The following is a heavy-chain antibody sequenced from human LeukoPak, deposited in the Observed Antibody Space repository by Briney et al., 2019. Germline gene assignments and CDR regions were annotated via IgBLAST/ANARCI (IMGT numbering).Heavy chain of an antibody. D-gene: IGHD6-19*01. CDR2: IRGAGGST. V-gene: IGHV3-23*01. J-gene: IGHJ2*01. CDR1: GFTFRTYG. Sequence: GGSLRLSCAASGFTFRTYGMAWVRQAPGKGLEWVSGIRGAGGSTYYADSVRGRFIISRDNSKNTLYLQMNSLRAEDTAVYFCAKRYSSGWSSDWYFDLRGRGTLVTVSS. CDR3: AKRYSSGWSSDWYFDL.